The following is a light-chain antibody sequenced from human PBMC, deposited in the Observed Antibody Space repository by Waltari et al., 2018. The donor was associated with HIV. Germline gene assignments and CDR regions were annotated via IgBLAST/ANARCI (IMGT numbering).Light chain of an antibody. J-gene: IGLJ3*02. V-gene: IGLV2-11*01. CDR1: SSDVGGYHY. CDR3: CSYAGSYTWV. CDR2: DVS. Sequence: QSALTQPRSVSGSTGQSVTISCTGTSSDVGGYHYVSWYQQHPGKAPKLMIYDVSKRPSGVPDRFSGSKSGNTASLTISGLQAEDEADYYCCSYAGSYTWVFGGGTKLTVL.